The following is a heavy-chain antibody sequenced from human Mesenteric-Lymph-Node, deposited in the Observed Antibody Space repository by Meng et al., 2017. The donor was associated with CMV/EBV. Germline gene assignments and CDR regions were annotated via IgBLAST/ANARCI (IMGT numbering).Heavy chain of an antibody. D-gene: IGHD1-26*01. CDR3: ARDGIGSYYDY. CDR1: GFTFSSCA. V-gene: IGHV3-7*01. Sequence: GESLKISCAASGFTFSSCAMSWVRQAPGKGLEWVANIKQDGSEKYYVDSVKGRFTISRDNAKNSLYLQMNSLRAEDTAVYYCARDGIGSYYDYWGQGTLVTVSS. CDR2: IKQDGSEK. J-gene: IGHJ4*02.